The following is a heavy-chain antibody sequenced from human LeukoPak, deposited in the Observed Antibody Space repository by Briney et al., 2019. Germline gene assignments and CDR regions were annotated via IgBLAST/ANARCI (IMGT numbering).Heavy chain of an antibody. CDR1: GYTLTVYY. V-gene: IGHV1-69*13. CDR2: IIPIFGTA. Sequence: SVKVSCKASGYTLTVYYIHWVRQAPGQGLEWMGGIIPIFGTANYAQKFQGRVTITADESTSTAYMELSSLRSEDTAVYYCARSEDSSGWEAYYFDYWGQGTLVTVSS. D-gene: IGHD6-19*01. CDR3: ARSEDSSGWEAYYFDY. J-gene: IGHJ4*02.